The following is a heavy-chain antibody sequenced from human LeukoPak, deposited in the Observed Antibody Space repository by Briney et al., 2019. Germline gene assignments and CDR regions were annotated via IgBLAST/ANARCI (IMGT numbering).Heavy chain of an antibody. Sequence: SETLSLTCAVYGGSFSGYYWTWIRQPPGKGLEWIGEMNHSGSANYNPSLKSRVTISVDTSKNQFSLKLSSVTAADTAVYYCALETGDADYWGQGTLVTVSS. CDR3: ALETGDADY. CDR1: GGSFSGYY. J-gene: IGHJ4*02. V-gene: IGHV4-34*01. CDR2: MNHSGSA. D-gene: IGHD7-27*01.